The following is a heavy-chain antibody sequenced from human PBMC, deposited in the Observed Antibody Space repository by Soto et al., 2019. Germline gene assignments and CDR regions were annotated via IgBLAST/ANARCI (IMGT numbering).Heavy chain of an antibody. D-gene: IGHD1-1*01. J-gene: IGHJ6*02. CDR3: ARDKDRLQLGGNYYYILDV. CDR2: IMPVFPTP. V-gene: IGHV1-69*12. CDR1: GGTFSTSA. Sequence: QVQLVQSGAEVKKPGSSVKVSCKTSGGTFSTSAISWVRQAPGQGLEWVGAIMPVFPTPDYAQNFQGRGTITADDSTTTAYLELPSLRADDTAVYYCARDKDRLQLGGNYYYILDVWGQGTAITVSS.